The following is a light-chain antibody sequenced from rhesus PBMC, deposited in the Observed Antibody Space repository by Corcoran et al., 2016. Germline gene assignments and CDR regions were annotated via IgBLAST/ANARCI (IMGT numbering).Light chain of an antibody. CDR1: QNIYSN. CDR3: QHYYDNPLT. Sequence: QMTQSPSALSASVVDRVTISFRASQNIYSNLTWYQQKPGKAPKLLMYAASSLQTGIPSRVSGMGSGTDFTLTSSSLQPEDSAAYYCQHYYDNPLTFGGGTKVEIK. CDR2: AAS. V-gene: IGKV1S12*01. J-gene: IGKJ4*01.